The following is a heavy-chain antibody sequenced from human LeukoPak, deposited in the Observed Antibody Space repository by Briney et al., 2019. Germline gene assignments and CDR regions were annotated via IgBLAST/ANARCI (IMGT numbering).Heavy chain of an antibody. CDR1: GFTFSDYY. V-gene: IGHV3-11*01. CDR2: ISSSGSTI. D-gene: IGHD3-9*01. J-gene: IGHJ4*02. Sequence: GGSLRLSCAASGFTFSDYYMSWIRQAPGKGLEWVSYISSSGSTIYYADSVKGRFTITRDNAKNSLYLQMNSLRAEDTAVYYCARESTGYDILTGYYRGNFDYWGQGTLVTVSP. CDR3: ARESTGYDILTGYYRGNFDY.